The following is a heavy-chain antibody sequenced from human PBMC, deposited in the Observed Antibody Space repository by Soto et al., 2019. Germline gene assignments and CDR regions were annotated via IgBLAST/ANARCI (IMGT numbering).Heavy chain of an antibody. CDR1: GFTFSSYA. D-gene: IGHD6-19*01. CDR2: IGGSGSYT. V-gene: IGHV3-23*01. CDR3: AKDNLAPYSKGWAIRFDP. J-gene: IGHJ5*02. Sequence: DVHLLESGGGLVQPGGSLRLSCAASGFTFSSYAMGWVRQAPGEGLEWVSSIGGSGSYTYYADSVQGRFTISRDNFKSTLYLQMNSLRAEDTAVYYCAKDNLAPYSKGWAIRFDPWGQGTLVTVSS.